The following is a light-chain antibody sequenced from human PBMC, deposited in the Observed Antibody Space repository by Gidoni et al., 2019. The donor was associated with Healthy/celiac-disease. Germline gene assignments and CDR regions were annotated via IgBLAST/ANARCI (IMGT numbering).Light chain of an antibody. V-gene: IGKV1-39*01. J-gene: IGKJ4*01. CDR2: AAS. Sequence: GDRVTITCRASQSISSYLIWYQQKPGKAPKLLIYAASSLQSGVPSRFSGSGSRTDFTLTISSLHPEDFATYYCQQSYSTPLTFGGXTKVEIK. CDR3: QQSYSTPLT. CDR1: QSISSY.